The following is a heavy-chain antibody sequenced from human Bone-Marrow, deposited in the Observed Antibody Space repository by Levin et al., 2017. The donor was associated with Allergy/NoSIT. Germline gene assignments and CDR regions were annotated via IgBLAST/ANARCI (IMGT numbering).Heavy chain of an antibody. Sequence: PSETLSLTCTVSGGSISTTTYYWGWIRQPPGTGLEWIGSIYYSGTTYYNPSLKSRVTISVDTSKNQFSLKLPSVTAEDTAVYFCASQYSASSTWGYWGQGTLVNVSS. CDR2: IYYSGTT. D-gene: IGHD1-26*01. CDR3: ASQYSASSTWGY. CDR1: GGSISTTTYY. V-gene: IGHV4-39*07. J-gene: IGHJ4*02.